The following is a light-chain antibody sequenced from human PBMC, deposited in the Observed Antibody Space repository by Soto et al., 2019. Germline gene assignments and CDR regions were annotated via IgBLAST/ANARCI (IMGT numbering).Light chain of an antibody. CDR3: SSYTTISSVV. V-gene: IGLV2-14*03. CDR2: DVN. J-gene: IGLJ2*01. CDR1: NSDIGSYNY. Sequence: QSALTQPASVSGSPGQSITISCSGTNSDIGSYNYVSWYQQHPGKAPKLMIYDVNHRPSGVSNRFSGSKSGNTASLTISGLQAEDEGDYYCSSYTTISSVVFGGGTKVTVL.